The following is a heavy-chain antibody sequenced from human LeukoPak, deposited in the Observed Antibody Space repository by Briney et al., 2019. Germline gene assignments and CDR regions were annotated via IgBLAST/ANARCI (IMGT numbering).Heavy chain of an antibody. CDR2: ISWNSGSI. CDR3: ARVHSDFWSDY. CDR1: GFTFDDYA. Sequence: GGSLRLSCAASGFTFDDYAMHWVRQAPGKGLEWVSGISWNSGSIGYADSVKGRFTISRDNSKNTLYLQMNSLRAEDTAVYYCARVHSDFWSDYWGQGTPVTVSS. V-gene: IGHV3-9*01. J-gene: IGHJ4*02. D-gene: IGHD3-3*01.